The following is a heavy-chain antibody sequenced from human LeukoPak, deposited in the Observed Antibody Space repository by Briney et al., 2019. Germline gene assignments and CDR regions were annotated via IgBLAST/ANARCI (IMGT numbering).Heavy chain of an antibody. CDR3: ARDPIRAVAGTLDY. CDR2: IRYDGSNK. D-gene: IGHD6-19*01. Sequence: PGGSLRLSCAASGFTFSSYGMHWVRQAPGKGLEWVAFIRYDGSNKYYADSVKGRFTISRDNAKNSLYLQMNSLRAEDTAVYYCARDPIRAVAGTLDYWGQGTLVTVSS. V-gene: IGHV3-30*02. J-gene: IGHJ4*02. CDR1: GFTFSSYG.